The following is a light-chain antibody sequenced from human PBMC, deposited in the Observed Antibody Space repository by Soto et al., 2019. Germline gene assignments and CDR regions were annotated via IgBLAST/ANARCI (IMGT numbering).Light chain of an antibody. V-gene: IGKV1-5*03. CDR1: QSLYDW. Sequence: DIQMTQSPSTLSASVGDRVTITCRASQSLYDWLAWFQQKPGKAPNLLIYKVSNLESGVPSRFSGSGSGTEFTLTISSLQPDDFATYYCQQYNGYSWAFGQGTKVEIK. CDR2: KVS. CDR3: QQYNGYSWA. J-gene: IGKJ1*01.